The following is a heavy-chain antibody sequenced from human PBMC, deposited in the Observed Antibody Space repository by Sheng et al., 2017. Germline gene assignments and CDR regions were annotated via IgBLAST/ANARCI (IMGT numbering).Heavy chain of an antibody. CDR1: GASISSYY. D-gene: IGHD2-15*01. CDR2: IFYSGST. V-gene: IGHV4-59*01. J-gene: IGHJ6*03. Sequence: QVQLQESGPGLVKPSETLSLTCTVSGASISSYYWSWIRQPPGKGLEWIGYIFYSGSTSYNPSLKSRVTISLDTSKNQFSLKLSSVTAADTAVYYCARETCSTGSCYSRGRSPYYYYYMDVWGPRGPR. CDR3: ARETCSTGSCYSRGRSPYYYYYMDV.